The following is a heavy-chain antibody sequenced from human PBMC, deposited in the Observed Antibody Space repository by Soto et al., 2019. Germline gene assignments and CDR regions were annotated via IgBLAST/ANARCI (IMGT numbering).Heavy chain of an antibody. CDR1: GASITTRSDAW. V-gene: IGHV4-4*02. Sequence: QVQLQESGPGLVKPSGTLSLTCTVSGASITTRSDAWWSWVRQPPGKGLEWIGEIYHSGSTNYNPPLKSRVTMSVDKSKNQFSLRLSSVTAADTAVYYCAKMVGATLVDYWGLGTLVTVSS. J-gene: IGHJ4*02. CDR3: AKMVGATLVDY. CDR2: IYHSGST. D-gene: IGHD1-26*01.